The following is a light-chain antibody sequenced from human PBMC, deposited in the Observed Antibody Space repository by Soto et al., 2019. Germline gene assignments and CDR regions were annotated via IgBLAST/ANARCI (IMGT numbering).Light chain of an antibody. Sequence: EIVMTQSPATLSVSPGERATLSCRASQSVSSNLAWYQQKPGQAPRLLIYGASTRATGIPARSSGSGSGTEFTLTISSLQSDDFATYYCLQYNGYYRTFGQGTKV. CDR1: QSVSSN. CDR2: GAS. J-gene: IGKJ1*01. V-gene: IGKV3-15*01. CDR3: LQYNGYYRT.